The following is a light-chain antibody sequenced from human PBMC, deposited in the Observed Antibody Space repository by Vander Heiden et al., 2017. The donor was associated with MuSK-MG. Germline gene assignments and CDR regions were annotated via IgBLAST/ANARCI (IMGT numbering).Light chain of an antibody. V-gene: IGKV3-20*01. CDR1: QSVITNY. Sequence: EIVLTQSPGTLSLSPGERATLSCRASQSVITNYLTWYQQKLGQAPRRLIYGVSHMATGSPDRFSGRGYWKDFTLTISRLDLEDCAMYYCQHYVSSHSPMYTFGQGTKMEIK. CDR2: GVS. CDR3: QHYVSSHSPMYT. J-gene: IGKJ2*01.